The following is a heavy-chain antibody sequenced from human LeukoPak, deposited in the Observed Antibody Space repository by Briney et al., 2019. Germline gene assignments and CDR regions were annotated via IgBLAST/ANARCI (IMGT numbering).Heavy chain of an antibody. J-gene: IGHJ4*02. V-gene: IGHV1-3*01. CDR2: INAGNGNT. Sequence: GASAKVSCKASGYTFTSYVMHWVRQAPGQRLEWMGWINAGNGNTKYSQNFQGRVTITRDTSASTAYMELSSLRSEDTAVYYCATYDYDSGLDYWGQGTLVTVSS. D-gene: IGHD3-10*01. CDR3: ATYDYDSGLDY. CDR1: GYTFTSYV.